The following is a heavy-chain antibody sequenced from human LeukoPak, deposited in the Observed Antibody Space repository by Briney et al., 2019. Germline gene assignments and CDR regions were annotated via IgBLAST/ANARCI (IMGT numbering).Heavy chain of an antibody. J-gene: IGHJ6*03. CDR2: LNHKNGGT. V-gene: IGHV1-2*02. D-gene: IGHD1-14*01. Sequence: ASVKVSCKPSLYTFTTYYLHWVRHTPGQGLEWMGWLNHKNGGTNYAQKFRGRFTMTRDTSINTAYMELSGLTSDDTAVYYCARDPSNRYYTDVWGIGTTVTVSS. CDR3: ARDPSNRYYTDV. CDR1: LYTFTTYY.